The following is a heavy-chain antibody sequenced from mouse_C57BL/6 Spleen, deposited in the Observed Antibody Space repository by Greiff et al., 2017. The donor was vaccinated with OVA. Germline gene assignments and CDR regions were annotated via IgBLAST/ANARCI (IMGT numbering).Heavy chain of an antibody. CDR1: GYTFTSYG. J-gene: IGHJ1*03. CDR3: ARGATVEGYWYFDV. Sequence: QVQLQQSGAELARPGASVKLSCKASGYTFTSYGISWVKQRTGQGLEWIGEIYPRSGNTYYNEKFKGKATLTADKSSSTAYMELRGLTSEDSAVYFCARGATVEGYWYFDVWGTGTTVTVSS. D-gene: IGHD1-1*01. V-gene: IGHV1-81*01. CDR2: IYPRSGNT.